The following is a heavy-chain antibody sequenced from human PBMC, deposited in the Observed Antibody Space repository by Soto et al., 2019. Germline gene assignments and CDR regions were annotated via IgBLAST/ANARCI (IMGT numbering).Heavy chain of an antibody. Sequence: QVQLVESGGGVVQPGRSLRVSCAASGFTFSSYGMHWVRQAPGKGLEWVAVIWYDGSNKYYADFVKGRFTISRDNSKNTLYLQMNSLRAEDTAVYYCASRSPALDYWGEGTLVTVSS. CDR1: GFTFSSYG. J-gene: IGHJ4*02. V-gene: IGHV3-33*01. CDR3: ASRSPALDY. CDR2: IWYDGSNK. D-gene: IGHD2-2*01.